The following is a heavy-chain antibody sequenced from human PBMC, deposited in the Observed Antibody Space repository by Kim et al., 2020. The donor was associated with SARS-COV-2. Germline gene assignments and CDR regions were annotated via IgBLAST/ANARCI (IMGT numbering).Heavy chain of an antibody. J-gene: IGHJ6*02. CDR2: ISGSGGST. V-gene: IGHV3-23*01. D-gene: IGHD2-15*01. CDR3: AKPPGVAAIYYYYGMDV. CDR1: EFTFSSYA. Sequence: GGSLRLSCAASEFTFSSYAMSWVRQAPGKGLEWVSAISGSGGSTYYADSVKGRFIISRDNSKNTLYLQMNSLRAEDTAVYYCAKPPGVAAIYYYYGMDVWGQGTTVTVSS.